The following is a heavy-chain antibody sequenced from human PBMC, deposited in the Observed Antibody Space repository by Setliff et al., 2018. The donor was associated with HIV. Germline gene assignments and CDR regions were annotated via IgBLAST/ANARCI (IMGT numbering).Heavy chain of an antibody. Sequence: PGGSLRLSCVASGFTFSTFAMHWVRQAPGKGLEWVSVISYDGSRTYYVDSVKGRFTISRDNSKNTLALQMTSLRVEDTAAYYCAKDYFSGYDFRYFFDYWGQGALVTVSS. D-gene: IGHD5-12*01. J-gene: IGHJ4*02. CDR2: ISYDGSRT. CDR3: AKDYFSGYDFRYFFDY. V-gene: IGHV3-30*01. CDR1: GFTFSTFA.